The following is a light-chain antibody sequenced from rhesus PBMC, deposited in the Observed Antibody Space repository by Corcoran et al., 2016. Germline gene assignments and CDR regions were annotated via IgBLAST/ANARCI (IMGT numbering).Light chain of an antibody. CDR2: AAS. V-gene: IGKV1-28*01. CDR1: QGIRSY. J-gene: IGKJ2*01. CDR3: LQHNSYPYS. Sequence: DIQMTQSPSSLSASVGDTVTITCRASQGIRSYLNWFQQKPGKAPNLLIYAASSLESGVTSRFSGSGAGTECTLTISSLQPEDFAAYYCLQHNSYPYSFGQGTKVEIK.